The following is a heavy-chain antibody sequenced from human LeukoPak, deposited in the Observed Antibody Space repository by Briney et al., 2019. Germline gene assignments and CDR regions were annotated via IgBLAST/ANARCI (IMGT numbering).Heavy chain of an antibody. Sequence: ASVKVSCNASGYTFTGYYMHWVRQAPGQGLEWMGWINPNSGGTNYAQKFQGWVTMTRDTSISTAYMELSRLRSDDTAVYYCARDRRGGYCSSTSCPDGMDVWGQGTTVTVSS. D-gene: IGHD2-2*01. CDR1: GYTFTGYY. J-gene: IGHJ6*02. CDR3: ARDRRGGYCSSTSCPDGMDV. CDR2: INPNSGGT. V-gene: IGHV1-2*04.